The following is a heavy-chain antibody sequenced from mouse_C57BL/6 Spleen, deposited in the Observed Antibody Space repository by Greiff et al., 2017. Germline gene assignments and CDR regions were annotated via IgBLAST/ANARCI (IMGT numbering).Heavy chain of an antibody. CDR2: IYPGSGST. CDR3: ARGVDEIYYGT. V-gene: IGHV1-55*01. Sequence: QVQLQQPGAELVKPGASVKMSCKASGYTFTSYWITWVKQRPGQGLEWIGDIYPGSGSTNYNAKFKSQATLTVDTSSSTAYMQLSSRTSEDSAVYYCARGVDEIYYGTWGQGTTLTVSS. J-gene: IGHJ2*01. CDR1: GYTFTSYW. D-gene: IGHD2-1*01.